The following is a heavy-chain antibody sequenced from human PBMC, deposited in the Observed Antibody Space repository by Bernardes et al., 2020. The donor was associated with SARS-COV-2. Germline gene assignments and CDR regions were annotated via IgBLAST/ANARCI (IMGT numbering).Heavy chain of an antibody. V-gene: IGHV3-21*01. Sequence: GGSLRLSCAASGFTFNSYSMNWVRQTPGKGLEWVASINLNSDYIYYAVSVRGRFTISRDNAQNSLFLQMNSLGAEDAALYYCARAYGSGGYYRMFDYCGQRALFTFSS. J-gene: IGHJ4*02. D-gene: IGHD3-10*01. CDR1: GFTFNSYS. CDR2: INLNSDYI. CDR3: ARAYGSGGYYRMFDY.